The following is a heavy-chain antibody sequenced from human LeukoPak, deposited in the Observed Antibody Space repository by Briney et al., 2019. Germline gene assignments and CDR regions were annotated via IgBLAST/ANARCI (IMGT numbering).Heavy chain of an antibody. CDR2: ISYDGSNK. V-gene: IGHV3-30*04. CDR1: GFTFSSYA. J-gene: IGHJ4*02. D-gene: IGHD1-26*01. CDR3: ARAEFWYSGSFDY. Sequence: PGRSLRLSCAASGFTFSSYAMHWVRQAPGKGLEWVAVISYDGSNKYYADSVKGRFTISRDNSKNTLYLQMNSLRAEDTAVYYCARAEFWYSGSFDYWGQGTLVTVSS.